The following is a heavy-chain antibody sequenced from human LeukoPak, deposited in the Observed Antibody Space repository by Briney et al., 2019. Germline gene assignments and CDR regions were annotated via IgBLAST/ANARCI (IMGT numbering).Heavy chain of an antibody. CDR1: GFTFSSYG. Sequence: PGRSLRLSCAASGFTFSSYGMHWVRQAPGKGLEWVAVISYDGSNKYYADSVKGRFTISRDNSKNTLYLQMNSLRAEDTAVYYCAKVSPGYSSSWYEALDYWGQGTLVTVSS. D-gene: IGHD6-13*01. CDR3: AKVSPGYSSSWYEALDY. J-gene: IGHJ4*02. CDR2: ISYDGSNK. V-gene: IGHV3-30*18.